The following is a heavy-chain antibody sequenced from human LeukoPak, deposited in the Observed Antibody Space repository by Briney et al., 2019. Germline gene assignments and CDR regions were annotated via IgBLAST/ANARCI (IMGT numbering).Heavy chain of an antibody. CDR3: ARGPNSNWSGLDF. J-gene: IGHJ4*02. CDR2: ISPTGSTT. D-gene: IGHD6-6*01. CDR1: GFSFSGHW. V-gene: IGHV3-74*01. Sequence: GGSLRLSCTASGFSFSGHWMHWARQLPGKGLVWVSRISPTGSTTSYADSVKGRFTVSRDNAKNTLYLQVDNLRAEGTAVYYCARGPNSNWSGLDFWGQGTLLTVSS.